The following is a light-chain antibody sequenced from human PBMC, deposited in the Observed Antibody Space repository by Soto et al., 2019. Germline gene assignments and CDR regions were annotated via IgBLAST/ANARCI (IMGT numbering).Light chain of an antibody. CDR1: SSDIGTYNS. CDR3: SSCLSTSALG. J-gene: IGLJ2*01. Sequence: QSALTQPASVSGSPGQSITISCTGTSSDIGTYNSVSWYQHHPGKAPKLIIHEVSNRPSGVSNRFSGSKSGNTASLTISGLQTEDEADYYCSSCLSTSALGFGGGTKVTVL. CDR2: EVS. V-gene: IGLV2-14*01.